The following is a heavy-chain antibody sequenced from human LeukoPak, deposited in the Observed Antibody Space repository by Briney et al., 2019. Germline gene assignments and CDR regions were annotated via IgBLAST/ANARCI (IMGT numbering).Heavy chain of an antibody. Sequence: GGSLRLSCAASGFTFSNYGMHWVRQAPGKGLEWVAFIRYDGSNKYYADSVKGRVTISRDNSKNTLYLQMNSLRAEDTAVYYCAKDLRLGWYFDYWGQGTLVTVSS. CDR1: GFTFSNYG. J-gene: IGHJ4*02. CDR2: IRYDGSNK. D-gene: IGHD5/OR15-5a*01. CDR3: AKDLRLGWYFDY. V-gene: IGHV3-30*02.